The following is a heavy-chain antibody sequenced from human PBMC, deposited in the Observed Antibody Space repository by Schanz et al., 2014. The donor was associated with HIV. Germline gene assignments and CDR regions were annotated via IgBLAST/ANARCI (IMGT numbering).Heavy chain of an antibody. CDR2: ISWNSGSI. Sequence: EVQLVESGGGLVQPGRSLRLSCAVSGFTFDDYAMHWVRQAPGKGLEWVSGISWNSGSIGYADSVKGRFIISRDNAKNSLYLQINSLRAEDTALYHCARAQYGDNGAFDQWGQGTLVIVSS. D-gene: IGHD4-17*01. CDR3: ARAQYGDNGAFDQ. V-gene: IGHV3-9*01. CDR1: GFTFDDYA. J-gene: IGHJ4*02.